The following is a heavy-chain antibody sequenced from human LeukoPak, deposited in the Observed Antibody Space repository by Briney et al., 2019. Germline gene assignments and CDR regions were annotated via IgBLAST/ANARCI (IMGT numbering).Heavy chain of an antibody. V-gene: IGHV1-24*01. CDR3: ARDRPWFGIRVYFYYMDV. D-gene: IGHD3-10*01. Sequence: ASVKVSCKVSGYTLTELSMHWVRQAPGKGLEWMGGFDPEDGETIYAQKFQGRVTMTEDTSTDTAYMELSSLRSEDTAVYYCARDRPWFGIRVYFYYMDVWGKGTTVTVSS. CDR2: FDPEDGET. CDR1: GYTLTELS. J-gene: IGHJ6*03.